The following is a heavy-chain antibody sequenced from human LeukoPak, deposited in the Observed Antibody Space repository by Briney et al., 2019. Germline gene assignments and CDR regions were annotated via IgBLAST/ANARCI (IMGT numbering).Heavy chain of an antibody. D-gene: IGHD2-15*01. Sequence: SETLSLTCTVSGGSISSCYWSWIRQPPGKGLEWIGYIYYSGNTDSNPSLKSRVTISVDTSKNQFSLKLSSVTAADTAVYYCARTYCSGGSCHFDYWGQGTLVTVSS. CDR3: ARTYCSGGSCHFDY. J-gene: IGHJ4*02. CDR1: GGSISSCY. V-gene: IGHV4-59*08. CDR2: IYYSGNT.